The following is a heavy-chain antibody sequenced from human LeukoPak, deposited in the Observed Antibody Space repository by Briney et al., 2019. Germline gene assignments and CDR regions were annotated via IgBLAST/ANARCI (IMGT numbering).Heavy chain of an antibody. D-gene: IGHD6-13*01. CDR2: INPSGGST. CDR3: ARGQRRFTIAAATNYYYYYMDV. Sequence: ASVKVSCKASGYTFTSYYMHWVRQAPGQGLEWMGIINPSGGSTSYAQKFQGRVTMTRDMSTSTAYMELSSLRSEDTAVYYCARGQRRFTIAAATNYYYYYMDVWGKGTTVTVSS. V-gene: IGHV1-46*01. CDR1: GYTFTSYY. J-gene: IGHJ6*03.